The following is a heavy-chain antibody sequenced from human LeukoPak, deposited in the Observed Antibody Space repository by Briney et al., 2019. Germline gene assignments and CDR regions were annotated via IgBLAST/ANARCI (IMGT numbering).Heavy chain of an antibody. Sequence: GASVKVSCKASGYTFTGYYMHWVRQAPGKGLEWMGGFDPEDGETIYAQKFQGRVTMTEDTSTDTAYMELSSLRSEDTAVYYCATDITMIVQHWGQGTLVTVSS. CDR1: GYTFTGYY. CDR3: ATDITMIVQH. J-gene: IGHJ1*01. V-gene: IGHV1-24*01. D-gene: IGHD3-22*01. CDR2: FDPEDGET.